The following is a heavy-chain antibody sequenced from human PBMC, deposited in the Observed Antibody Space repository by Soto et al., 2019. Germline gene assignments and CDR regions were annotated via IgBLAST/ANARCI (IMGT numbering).Heavy chain of an antibody. CDR3: ARDWLVDYYYYYGMDV. J-gene: IGHJ6*02. CDR2: ISSSGSPI. Sequence: GGSLRLSCTASGFTFSSYEMNWVRQAPGKGLEWVSYISSSGSPIYYADSVKGRFTISRDNAKNSLYLQMNSLRVDDTAVYYCARDWLVDYYYYYGMDVWGQGTTVTVSS. D-gene: IGHD6-19*01. CDR1: GFTFSSYE. V-gene: IGHV3-48*03.